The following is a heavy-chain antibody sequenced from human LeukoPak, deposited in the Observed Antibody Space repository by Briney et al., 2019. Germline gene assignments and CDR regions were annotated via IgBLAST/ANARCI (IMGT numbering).Heavy chain of an antibody. V-gene: IGHV3-23*01. J-gene: IGHJ4*02. CDR1: GFTFSSYA. D-gene: IGHD2-2*01. Sequence: PGGSLRLSCAASGFTFSSYAMSWVRQAPGKGLEWVSAISGSGGSTYYADSVKGRFTISRDNSKNTLYLQMNSLRAEDTAVYYCAKDYPIVVVPAMNYDYWGQGTLVTVSS. CDR2: ISGSGGST. CDR3: AKDYPIVVVPAMNYDY.